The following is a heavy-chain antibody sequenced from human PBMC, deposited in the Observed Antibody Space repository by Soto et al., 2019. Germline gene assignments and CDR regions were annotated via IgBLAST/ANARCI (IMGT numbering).Heavy chain of an antibody. CDR3: ARVAWGQLPPYYYGMDV. D-gene: IGHD2-2*01. Sequence: RGSLRLSCAASGFTFSTYAMSWVRQAPGKGLEWVSAISGSGGSTYYADSVKGRFTISRDNSENTLFLQMNSLRAEDTAVYYCARVAWGQLPPYYYGMDVWGQGTTVTVSS. CDR1: GFTFSTYA. CDR2: ISGSGGST. V-gene: IGHV3-23*01. J-gene: IGHJ6*02.